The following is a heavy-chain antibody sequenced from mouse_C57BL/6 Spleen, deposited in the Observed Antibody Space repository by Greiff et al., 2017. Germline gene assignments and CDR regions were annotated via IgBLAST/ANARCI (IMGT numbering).Heavy chain of an antibody. D-gene: IGHD1-1*01. CDR3: AREMTTVVAHYYAMDY. CDR1: GYTFTDYY. J-gene: IGHJ4*01. V-gene: IGHV1-26*01. Sequence: VQLQQSGPELVKPGASVKISCKASGYTFTDYYMNWVTQSHGKSLEWIGDINPNNGGTSYNQKFKGKATLTVDKSSSTAYMELRSLTSEDSAVXYCAREMTTVVAHYYAMDYWGQGTSVTVSS. CDR2: INPNNGGT.